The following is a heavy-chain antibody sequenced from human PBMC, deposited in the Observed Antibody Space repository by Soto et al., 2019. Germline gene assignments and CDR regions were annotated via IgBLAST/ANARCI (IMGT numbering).Heavy chain of an antibody. J-gene: IGHJ5*02. V-gene: IGHV3-21*01. Sequence: EVQLVESGGGLVKPGGSLRLSCAASGFTFSSYSMNWVRQAPGKGLEWVSSISRSSNYIYYADSVKGRFTISRDNAKNSLYLQMNSLRAEDTAVYYCARANSSSSVWFDPWGQGTLVTVSS. D-gene: IGHD6-6*01. CDR3: ARANSSSSVWFDP. CDR1: GFTFSSYS. CDR2: ISRSSNYI.